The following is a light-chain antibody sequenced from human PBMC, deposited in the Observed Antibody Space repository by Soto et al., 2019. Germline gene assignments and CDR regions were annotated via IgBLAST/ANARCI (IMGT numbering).Light chain of an antibody. V-gene: IGKV1-39*01. CDR3: QQNYNTPLT. CDR1: QTISSY. J-gene: IGKJ3*01. Sequence: DIEMTQSPSSLSASVGDRVTITCRASQTISSYLNWYHQKPGKAPKLLIYAVSNLQSGVPSRFNGSGSGTDFTLTISSLQPEDFATYYCQQNYNTPLTFGPGT. CDR2: AVS.